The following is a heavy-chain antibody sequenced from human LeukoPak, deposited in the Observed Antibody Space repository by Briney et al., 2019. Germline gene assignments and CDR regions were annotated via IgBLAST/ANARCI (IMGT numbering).Heavy chain of an antibody. CDR2: ISYDGSNK. J-gene: IGHJ5*02. Sequence: QSGGSLRLSCAASGFTFSSYGMHWVRQAPGKGLEWVAVISYDGSNKYYADSVKGRFTISRDNSKNTLYLQMNSLRAEDTAVYYCARTAAPYYDILTGYRNWSDPWGQGTLVTVSS. CDR1: GFTFSSYG. D-gene: IGHD3-9*01. CDR3: ARTAAPYYDILTGYRNWSDP. V-gene: IGHV3-30*03.